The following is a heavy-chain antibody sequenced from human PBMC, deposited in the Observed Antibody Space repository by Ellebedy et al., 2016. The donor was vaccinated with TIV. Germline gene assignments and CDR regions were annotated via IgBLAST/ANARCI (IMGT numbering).Heavy chain of an antibody. D-gene: IGHD3-3*01. Sequence: GGSLRLSXAASGFTFSSYWMTWVRQAPGKGLEWVSGISWHSQNIGYSTSVKGRLTISRDNAKNSLFLQMDDLRADDTALYYCAKEGSGVTHVDSWGQGTLVTVSS. V-gene: IGHV3-9*01. J-gene: IGHJ4*02. CDR2: ISWHSQNI. CDR1: GFTFSSYW. CDR3: AKEGSGVTHVDS.